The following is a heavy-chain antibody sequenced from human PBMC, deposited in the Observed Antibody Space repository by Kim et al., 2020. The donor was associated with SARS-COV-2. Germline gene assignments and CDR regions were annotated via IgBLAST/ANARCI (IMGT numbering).Heavy chain of an antibody. D-gene: IGHD5-18*01. Sequence: TFQGRVTITRDTSASTAYMELSSLRSEDTAVYYCARPIQLWLRAGSALDYWGQGTLVTVSS. CDR3: ARPIQLWLRAGSALDY. V-gene: IGHV1-3*01. J-gene: IGHJ4*02.